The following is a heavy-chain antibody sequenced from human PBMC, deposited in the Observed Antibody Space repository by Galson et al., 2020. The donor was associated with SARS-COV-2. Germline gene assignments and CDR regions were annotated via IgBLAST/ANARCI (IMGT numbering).Heavy chain of an antibody. V-gene: IGHV3-53*01. CDR3: ARASGGYSDS. CDR2: LYSGDDA. CDR1: GFTDSSNY. D-gene: IGHD5-12*01. J-gene: IGHJ4*02. Sequence: GGSLRLSCAASGFTDSSNYLSWVRQAPGKGLEWVSILYSGDDAFYADSVEGRFTISRDNSKNTLYLQMNSLRAEDTAIYYCARASGGYSDSWGQGILVTVSS.